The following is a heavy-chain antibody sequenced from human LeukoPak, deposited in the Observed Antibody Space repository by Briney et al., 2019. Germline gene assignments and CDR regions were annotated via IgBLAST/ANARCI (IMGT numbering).Heavy chain of an antibody. CDR3: ARRGSYGLPRFDY. V-gene: IGHV4-34*01. J-gene: IGHJ4*02. CDR2: INHSGST. D-gene: IGHD3-16*01. Sequence: SETLSLTCAVYGGSFSGYYWSWIRQPPGKGLEWIGEINHSGSTNYNPSLKSRVTISVDTSKNQFSLKLSSVTAADTAVYYYARRGSYGLPRFDYWGQGTLVTVSS. CDR1: GGSFSGYY.